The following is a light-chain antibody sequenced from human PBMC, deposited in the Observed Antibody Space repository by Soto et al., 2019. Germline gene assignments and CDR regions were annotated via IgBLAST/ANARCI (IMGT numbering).Light chain of an antibody. CDR3: QQYTSSLNT. Sequence: DIQMTQSPSTLSGSVGDRVTITCRASQTISSWLAWYQQKPGKAPKLLIYKASTLKSGVPSRFSGSGSGTEFTLTISRLEPEDFAVYYCQQYTSSLNTFGQGTRLEI. CDR1: QTISSW. V-gene: IGKV1-5*03. J-gene: IGKJ5*01. CDR2: KAS.